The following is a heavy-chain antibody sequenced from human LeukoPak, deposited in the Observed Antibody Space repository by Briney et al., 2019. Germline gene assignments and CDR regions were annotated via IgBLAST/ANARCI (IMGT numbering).Heavy chain of an antibody. Sequence: GGSLRLSCAASGFTFSTYGMHWVRQAPGKGLEWVALIWYDGSNKYYTDSVKGRFTISRDNSKNTLYLQMNSLRAEDTAVYYCARKYYYSSGSFSPLENWGQGTLVTVSS. J-gene: IGHJ4*02. CDR3: ARKYYYSSGSFSPLEN. CDR2: IWYDGSNK. CDR1: GFTFSTYG. V-gene: IGHV3-33*01. D-gene: IGHD3-10*01.